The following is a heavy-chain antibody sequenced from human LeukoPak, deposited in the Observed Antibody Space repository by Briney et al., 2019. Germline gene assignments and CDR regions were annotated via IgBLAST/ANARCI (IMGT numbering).Heavy chain of an antibody. J-gene: IGHJ4*02. CDR1: GGSISSYY. CDR2: IYYSGST. D-gene: IGHD3-22*01. Sequence: SETLSLTCTVFGGSISSYYWSWIRQPPGKGLEWIGYIYYSGSTNYNPSLKSRVTISVDTSKNQFSLKLSSVTAADTAVYYCARDTISANYYDSSNYFDYWGQGTLVTVSS. CDR3: ARDTISANYYDSSNYFDY. V-gene: IGHV4-59*01.